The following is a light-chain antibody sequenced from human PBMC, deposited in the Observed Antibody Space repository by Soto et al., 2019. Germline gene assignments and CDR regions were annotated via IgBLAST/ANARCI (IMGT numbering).Light chain of an antibody. Sequence: VLTQPASVSGSPGQSITISCTGTSSDVGSYNLVSWYQQHPGKAPKLMIYEGSKRPSGVSNRFSGSKSGNTASLTISGLQAEDEADYYCCSYAGSSTYVVFGGGTKLTVL. CDR1: SSDVGSYNL. V-gene: IGLV2-23*01. CDR2: EGS. J-gene: IGLJ2*01. CDR3: CSYAGSSTYVV.